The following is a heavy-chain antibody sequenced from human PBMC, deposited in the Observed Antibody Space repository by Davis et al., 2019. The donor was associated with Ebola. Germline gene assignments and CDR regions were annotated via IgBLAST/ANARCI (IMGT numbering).Heavy chain of an antibody. CDR2: IYSGGST. CDR3: AAVTGYYYYGMDV. D-gene: IGHD4-11*01. CDR1: GFTVSSNY. V-gene: IGHV3-53*01. Sequence: GGSLRLSCAASGFTVSSNYMSWVRHAPGKGLEWVSVIYSGGSTYYADSVKGRFTISRDNSKNTLYLQMNSLRAEDTAVYYCAAVTGYYYYGMDVWGQGTTVTVSS. J-gene: IGHJ6*02.